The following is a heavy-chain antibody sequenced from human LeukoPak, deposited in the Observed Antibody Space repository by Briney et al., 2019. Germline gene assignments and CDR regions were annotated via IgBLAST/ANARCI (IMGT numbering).Heavy chain of an antibody. D-gene: IGHD1-14*01. CDR2: ISNSGDTV. Sequence: PGRSLRLSCAASGFAFGNYEMNWVRHAPGKGLEWLSYISNSGDTVYYADSVKGRLTISRDNAQNSLYLQMNNLRAEDTALYYCAREAGFGDNWFDPWGQGTLVTVSS. V-gene: IGHV3-48*03. CDR1: GFAFGNYE. J-gene: IGHJ5*02. CDR3: AREAGFGDNWFDP.